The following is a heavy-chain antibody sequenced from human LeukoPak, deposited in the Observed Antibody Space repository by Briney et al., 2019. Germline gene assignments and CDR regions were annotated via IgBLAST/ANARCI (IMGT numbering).Heavy chain of an antibody. D-gene: IGHD2-15*01. CDR1: GYTFTGYY. Sequence: GASVKVSCKAAGYTFTGYYMFWVRQAPGQGLEWMGRINPNSGGTNYTQKFQGSVSMTRDTSIRTAYMELSRLRSDDTAVYYCARGYCSGGSCYSVENWFDPWGQGTLVTVSS. V-gene: IGHV1-2*06. J-gene: IGHJ5*02. CDR3: ARGYCSGGSCYSVENWFDP. CDR2: INPNSGGT.